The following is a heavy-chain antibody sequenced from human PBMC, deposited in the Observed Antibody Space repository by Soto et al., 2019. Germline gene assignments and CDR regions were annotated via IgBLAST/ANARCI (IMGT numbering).Heavy chain of an antibody. V-gene: IGHV1-2*04. CDR1: GYTFTGYY. CDR2: INPNSGGT. J-gene: IGHJ5*02. CDR3: ARGLYYDSSGPSTWFDP. D-gene: IGHD3-22*01. Sequence: QVQLVQSGAEVKKPGASVKVSCKASGYTFTGYYMHWVRQAPGQGLEWMGWINPNSGGTNYAQKFQGWVTMTRDTSISTAYMELSRLRSDDTAVYYCARGLYYDSSGPSTWFDPWGQGTLVTVSS.